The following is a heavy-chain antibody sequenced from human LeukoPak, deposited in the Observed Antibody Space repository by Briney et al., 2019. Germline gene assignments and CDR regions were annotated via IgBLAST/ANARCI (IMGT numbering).Heavy chain of an antibody. Sequence: GSSVKVSCKASGGTFSSYAISWVRQAPGQGLEWMGRIIPIFGTANYAQKFQGRVTITTDESTSTAYMELSSLRSEDTAVYYCARVGYSGYEPFDYWGQGTLITVSS. V-gene: IGHV1-69*05. CDR2: IIPIFGTA. CDR1: GGTFSSYA. CDR3: ARVGYSGYEPFDY. D-gene: IGHD5-12*01. J-gene: IGHJ4*02.